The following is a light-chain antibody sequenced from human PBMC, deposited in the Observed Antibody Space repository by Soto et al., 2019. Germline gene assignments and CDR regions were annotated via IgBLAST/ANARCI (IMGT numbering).Light chain of an antibody. Sequence: DIQMTQSPSSVSASVGDRVTITCRASQGISGWLAWYQQNPGKAPKLLIYAASGLQTGVPSRFSGSGSRTDFTLTISSLQPEDFATYYCQQANSFPYTFGQGTKLEIK. J-gene: IGKJ2*01. CDR3: QQANSFPYT. CDR2: AAS. CDR1: QGISGW. V-gene: IGKV1-12*01.